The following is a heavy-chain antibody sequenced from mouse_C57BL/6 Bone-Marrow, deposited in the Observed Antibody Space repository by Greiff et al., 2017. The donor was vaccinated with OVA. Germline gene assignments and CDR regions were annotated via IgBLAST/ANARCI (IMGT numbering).Heavy chain of an antibody. CDR2: IWSGGST. Sequence: VKLMESGPGLVQPSQSLSITCTVSGFSLTSYGVHWVRQSPGKGLEWLGVIWSGGSTDYNAAFISRLSISKDNSKSQVFFKMNSLQADDTAIYYCARNSPVVVATPFDYWGQGTTLTVSS. V-gene: IGHV2-2*01. CDR3: ARNSPVVVATPFDY. D-gene: IGHD1-1*01. CDR1: GFSLTSYG. J-gene: IGHJ2*01.